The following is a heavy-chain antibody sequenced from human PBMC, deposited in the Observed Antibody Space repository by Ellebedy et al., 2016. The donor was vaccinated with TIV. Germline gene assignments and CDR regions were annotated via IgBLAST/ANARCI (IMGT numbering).Heavy chain of an antibody. CDR3: AILDWRIYSDSSPARGY. Sequence: GESLKISCTVSELIFTNYWMHWVRQAPGKGLVWVSRINIDGSATTYADSVKGRFTISRDNAKKMLYLQMDSLRVEDTAVYYCAILDWRIYSDSSPARGYWGQGTLVTVSS. D-gene: IGHD5-12*01. J-gene: IGHJ4*02. V-gene: IGHV3-74*03. CDR1: ELIFTNYW. CDR2: INIDGSAT.